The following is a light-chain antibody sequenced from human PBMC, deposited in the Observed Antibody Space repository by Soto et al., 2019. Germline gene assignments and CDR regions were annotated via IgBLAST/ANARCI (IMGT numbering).Light chain of an antibody. CDR1: QSVSSSY. CDR3: QQYGRSPRT. Sequence: EIVLTQSPVTLGCSPLERATLSCSASQSVSSSYLAWYQQKPGQAPRLLIYGASSRATGIPDRFSGSGSGTDFTLTISRLEPEDFAVYYCQQYGRSPRTFGQGTKV. V-gene: IGKV3-20*01. J-gene: IGKJ1*01. CDR2: GAS.